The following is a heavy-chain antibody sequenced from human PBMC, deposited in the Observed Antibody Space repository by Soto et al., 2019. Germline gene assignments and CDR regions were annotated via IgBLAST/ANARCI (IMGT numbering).Heavy chain of an antibody. CDR1: GFIVSSSY. CDR3: ARCGRWYGQCYFDC. CDR2: IYADGRT. Sequence: DVQLVETGGGLIQPGRSLRLSCAASGFIVSSSYMTWVRQAPGKGLEWVSVIYADGRTYYADSVKGRFTISRDNSKNTLYLQMNSLSAEYTAVYYCARCGRWYGQCYFDCWGQGTLVTVSS. J-gene: IGHJ4*02. V-gene: IGHV3-53*02. D-gene: IGHD6-13*01.